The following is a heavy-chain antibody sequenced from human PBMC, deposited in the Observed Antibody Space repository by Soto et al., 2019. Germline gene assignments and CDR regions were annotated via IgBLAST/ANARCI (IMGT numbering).Heavy chain of an antibody. CDR2: IYYSGST. Sequence: QLQLQESGPGLVKPSETLSLTCTVSGGSISSSSYYWGWIRQPPGKGLEWIGSIYYSGSTYYNPSLKSRVTISVDTSKNQFSLKLSSVTAADTAVYYCARSAGDSSGWLLRNPLFDYWGQGTLVTVSS. D-gene: IGHD6-19*01. J-gene: IGHJ4*02. CDR1: GGSISSSSYY. V-gene: IGHV4-39*01. CDR3: ARSAGDSSGWLLRNPLFDY.